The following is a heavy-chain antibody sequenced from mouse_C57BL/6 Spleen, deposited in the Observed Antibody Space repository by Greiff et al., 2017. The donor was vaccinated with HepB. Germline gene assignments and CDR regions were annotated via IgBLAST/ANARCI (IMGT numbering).Heavy chain of an antibody. CDR3: ARAPIYYDYDGEIFDY. Sequence: VQLVESGPGLVQPSQSLSITCTVSGFSLTSYGVHWVRQSPGKGLEWLGVIWSGGSTDYNAAFISRLSISKDNSKSQVFFKMNSLQADDTAIYYCARAPIYYDYDGEIFDYWGQGTTLTVSS. J-gene: IGHJ2*01. V-gene: IGHV2-2*01. D-gene: IGHD2-4*01. CDR1: GFSLTSYG. CDR2: IWSGGST.